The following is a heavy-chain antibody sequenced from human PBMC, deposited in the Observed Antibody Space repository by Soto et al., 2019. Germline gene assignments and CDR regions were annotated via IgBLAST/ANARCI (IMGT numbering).Heavy chain of an antibody. V-gene: IGHV3-74*01. CDR3: ARDQLYYNDISGRPLNAFDV. CDR2: INSDGSST. CDR1: GFTFSSYW. D-gene: IGHD3-22*01. J-gene: IGHJ3*01. Sequence: GGSLRLSCAASGFTFSSYWMHWVRQAPGKGLVWVSRINSDGSSTSYADSVKGRFTISRDNAKNTLYLQMNSLRAEDTAVYYCARDQLYYNDISGRPLNAFDVWGQGTMVTVSS.